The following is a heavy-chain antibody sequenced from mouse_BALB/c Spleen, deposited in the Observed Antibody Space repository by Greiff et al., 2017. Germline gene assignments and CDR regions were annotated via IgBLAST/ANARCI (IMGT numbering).Heavy chain of an antibody. V-gene: IGHV2-2*02. J-gene: IGHJ4*01. CDR2: IWSGGST. Sequence: QVQLKESGPGLVQPSQSLSITCTVSGFSLTSYGVHWVRQSPGKGLEWLGVIWSGGSTDYNAAFISRLSISKDNSKSQVFFKMNSLQANDTAIYYCARNGNYEGGAMDYWGQGTSVTVSS. D-gene: IGHD2-1*01. CDR3: ARNGNYEGGAMDY. CDR1: GFSLTSYG.